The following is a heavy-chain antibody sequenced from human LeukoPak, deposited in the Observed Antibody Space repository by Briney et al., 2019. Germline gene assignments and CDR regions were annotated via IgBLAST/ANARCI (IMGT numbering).Heavy chain of an antibody. Sequence: SQTLSLTCTVSGGSISSGGYYWSWIRQHPGKGLEWIGYIYYSGSTYYNPSLKSRVTISVDTSKNQFSLKLSSVTAADTAVYYCARSQELTYYYDSSGYYPSWGQGTLVTVSS. CDR3: ARSQELTYYYDSSGYYPS. D-gene: IGHD3-22*01. CDR1: GGSISSGGYY. J-gene: IGHJ4*02. CDR2: IYYSGST. V-gene: IGHV4-31*03.